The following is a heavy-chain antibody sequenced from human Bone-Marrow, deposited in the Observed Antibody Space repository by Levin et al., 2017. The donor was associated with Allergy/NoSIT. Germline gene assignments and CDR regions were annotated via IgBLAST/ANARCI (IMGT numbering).Heavy chain of an antibody. Sequence: GGSLRLSCAASGFTFSSYAMSWVRQAPGKGLEWVSAISGSGGKTYYTDSVKGRFTISRDNSKNTLYLQMDSLRAEDTAVYYCAKMQLHRAGFGMDVWGQGTTVTVSS. CDR2: ISGSGGKT. CDR3: AKMQLHRAGFGMDV. D-gene: IGHD1-1*01. CDR1: GFTFSSYA. V-gene: IGHV3-23*01. J-gene: IGHJ6*02.